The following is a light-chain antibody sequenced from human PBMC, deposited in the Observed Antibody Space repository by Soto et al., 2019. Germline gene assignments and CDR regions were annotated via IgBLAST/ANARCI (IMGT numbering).Light chain of an antibody. V-gene: IGKV3-15*01. CDR1: QSVSSN. CDR3: QQYNTWPPIT. J-gene: IGKJ5*01. CDR2: GAS. Sequence: EIVMTQSPATLSVSPGERATLSCRASQSVSSNLAWYQQKPGQAPGLLIYGASTRATGIPARFSGSGSGTESTLTISSLQSEDFAVYYCQQYNTWPPITFGQGTRLEIK.